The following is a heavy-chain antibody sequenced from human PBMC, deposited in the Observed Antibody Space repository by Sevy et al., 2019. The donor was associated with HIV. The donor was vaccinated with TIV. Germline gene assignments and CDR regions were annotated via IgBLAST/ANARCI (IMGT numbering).Heavy chain of an antibody. CDR1: GYTFTSYG. V-gene: IGHV1-18*01. CDR2: ISAYNGNT. D-gene: IGHD3-22*01. J-gene: IGHJ4*02. Sequence: ASVKVSCKASGYTFTSYGISWVRQAPGQGLEWMGWISAYNGNTNYAQKLQGRVTMTTDTSTSTAYMELRSLRSDETAVYYCARARRYYYDSSGSSRVFDYWGQGTLVTVSS. CDR3: ARARRYYYDSSGSSRVFDY.